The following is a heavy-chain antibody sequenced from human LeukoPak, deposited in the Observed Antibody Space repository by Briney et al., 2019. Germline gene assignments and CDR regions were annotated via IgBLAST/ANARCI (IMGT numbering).Heavy chain of an antibody. CDR3: ARHIGIVGLRGFDY. J-gene: IGHJ4*02. CDR1: GFTFSSCS. V-gene: IGHV3-66*04. D-gene: IGHD3-16*01. Sequence: GGSLRLSCAASGFTFSSCSMNWVRQAPGKGLVWVSVIYSGGSTYYADSVKGRFTISRDNSKNTLYLQMDSLRAEDTAVYYCARHIGIVGLRGFDYWGQGTLVTVSS. CDR2: IYSGGST.